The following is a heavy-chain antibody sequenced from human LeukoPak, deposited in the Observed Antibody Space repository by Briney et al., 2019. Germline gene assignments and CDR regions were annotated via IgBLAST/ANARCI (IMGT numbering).Heavy chain of an antibody. V-gene: IGHV3-48*01. J-gene: IGHJ4*02. Sequence: QAGGSLRLSCAASGFTFSSYSMNWVRQAPGKGLEWVSYISSSSSTIYYADSVKGRFTISRDNAKNSLYLQMNSLRAGDTAVYYCARGEYSYGHPFDYWGQGTLVTVSS. CDR1: GFTFSSYS. CDR2: ISSSSSTI. CDR3: ARGEYSYGHPFDY. D-gene: IGHD5-18*01.